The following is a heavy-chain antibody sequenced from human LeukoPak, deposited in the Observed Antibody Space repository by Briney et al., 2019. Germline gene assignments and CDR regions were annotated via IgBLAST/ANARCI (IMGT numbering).Heavy chain of an antibody. V-gene: IGHV4-61*01. D-gene: IGHD3-22*01. CDR1: GGSISSGSYY. CDR3: ARFYRYYDAPDY. Sequence: SETLSLTCTVSGGSISSGSYYWSWIRQPPGKGLEWIGYIYYSGSTNYNPSLKSRVTISVDTSKNQFSLKLSSVTAADTAVYYCARFYRYYDAPDYWGQGTLVTVSS. J-gene: IGHJ4*02. CDR2: IYYSGST.